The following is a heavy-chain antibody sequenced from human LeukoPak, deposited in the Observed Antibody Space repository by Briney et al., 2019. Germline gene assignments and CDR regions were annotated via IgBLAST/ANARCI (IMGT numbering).Heavy chain of an antibody. CDR3: AKDRSYYDSSGSPTFDY. D-gene: IGHD3-22*01. J-gene: IGHJ4*02. V-gene: IGHV3-30*18. CDR2: ISYDGSNK. Sequence: GGSLRLPCAASGFTFSSYSMHWVRQAPGKGLEWVAVISYDGSNKYYADSVKGRFTISRDNSKNTLYLQMNSLRAEDTAVYYCAKDRSYYDSSGSPTFDYWGQGTLVTVSS. CDR1: GFTFSSYS.